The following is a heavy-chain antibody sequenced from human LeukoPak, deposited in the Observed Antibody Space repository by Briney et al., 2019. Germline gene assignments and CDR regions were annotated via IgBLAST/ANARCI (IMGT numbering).Heavy chain of an antibody. Sequence: SQTLSLTCAISGDSVSSNSAAWNWIRQSPSRGLEWLGRTYYRSKWYNDYAVSVKGRITINPDTSKNQFSLQLTSVTPEDTAVYYCARHPGSGYALNWSDPWGQGTLVTVSS. CDR2: TYYRSKWYN. V-gene: IGHV6-1*01. J-gene: IGHJ5*02. D-gene: IGHD5-12*01. CDR1: GDSVSSNSAA. CDR3: ARHPGSGYALNWSDP.